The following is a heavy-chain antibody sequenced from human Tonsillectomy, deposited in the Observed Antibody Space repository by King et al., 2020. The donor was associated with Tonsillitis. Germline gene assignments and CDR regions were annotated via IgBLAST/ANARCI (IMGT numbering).Heavy chain of an antibody. CDR2: ISYDGSNK. J-gene: IGHJ4*02. CDR3: ARDGAWGYGYFQDY. CDR1: GFTFSSYA. V-gene: IGHV3-30*04. Sequence: QLVQSGGGVVQPGRSLRPSCAASGFTFSSYAMHWVRQAPGKGLEWVAVISYDGSNKYYADSVKGRFTISRDNSKNTLYLQMNSLRAGDTAVYYCARDGAWGYGYFQDYWGQGTLVTVSS. D-gene: IGHD3-22*01.